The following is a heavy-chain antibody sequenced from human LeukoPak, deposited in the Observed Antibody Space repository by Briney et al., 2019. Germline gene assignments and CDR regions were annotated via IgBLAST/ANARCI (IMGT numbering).Heavy chain of an antibody. V-gene: IGHV1-69*04. CDR2: IIPILGIA. CDR1: GGTFSSYT. D-gene: IGHD3-3*01. J-gene: IGHJ3*02. CDR3: ARDSVDFWSGHDAFDI. Sequence: GSSVKVSCKASGGTFSSYTISWVRQAPGQGLEWMGRIIPILGIANYAQKFQGRVTITADKSTSTAYMELSSLRSEDTAVYYCARDSVDFWSGHDAFDIWGQGTMVTVSS.